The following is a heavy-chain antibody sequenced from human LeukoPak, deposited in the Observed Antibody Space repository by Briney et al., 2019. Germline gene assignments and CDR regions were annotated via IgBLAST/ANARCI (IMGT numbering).Heavy chain of an antibody. CDR1: GGSFSGYY. D-gene: IGHD6-13*01. Sequence: SETLSLTCAVYGGSFSGYYWSWIRQPPGKGLEWIGEINHSGSTNYNPSLKSRVTISVDTSKNQFSLKLSSVTAADTAVYYCARLPGYSSSHRYYYYYYMDVWGKGTTVTISS. CDR2: INHSGST. V-gene: IGHV4-34*01. CDR3: ARLPGYSSSHRYYYYYYMDV. J-gene: IGHJ6*03.